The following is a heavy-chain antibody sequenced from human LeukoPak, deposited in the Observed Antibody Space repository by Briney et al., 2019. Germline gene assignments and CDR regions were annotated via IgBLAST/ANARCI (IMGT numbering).Heavy chain of an antibody. V-gene: IGHV3-7*03. CDR3: AREEVKSFDN. CDR2: IKGDGSET. Sequence: GGSLSLSCAASGFMFSGYWMTWVRQAPGKGLEWVANIKGDGSETSYVTSVRGRFTISRDNAKNSLYLQMNNPRVEDTAVYYCAREEVKSFDNWGQGTLVTVSS. J-gene: IGHJ5*02. CDR1: GFMFSGYW.